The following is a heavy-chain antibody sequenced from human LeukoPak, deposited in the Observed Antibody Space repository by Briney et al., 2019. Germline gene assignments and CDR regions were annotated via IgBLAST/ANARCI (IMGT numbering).Heavy chain of an antibody. V-gene: IGHV4-59*08. Sequence: SETLSLTCTVSGGSISSYYWSWIRQPPGKGLEWIGYIYYSGSTNYNPSLKSRVTISVDTSKNQFSLKLSSVTAADTAVYYCARGGYCGGDCYSYPFDYWGQGTLVTASP. J-gene: IGHJ4*02. D-gene: IGHD2-21*02. CDR1: GGSISSYY. CDR3: ARGGYCGGDCYSYPFDY. CDR2: IYYSGST.